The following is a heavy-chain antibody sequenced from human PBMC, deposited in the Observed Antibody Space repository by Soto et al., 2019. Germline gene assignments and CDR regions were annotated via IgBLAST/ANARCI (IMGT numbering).Heavy chain of an antibody. CDR2: ISGSGGST. D-gene: IGHD3-10*01. CDR1: GFTFNSYA. J-gene: IGHJ6*02. CDR3: AKGGSGSGSYYFYYYYGMDV. Sequence: GGSLRLSCAASGFTFNSYAMSWVRQAPGKGLEWVSAISGSGGSTYYADSVKGRFTISRDNSKNTLYLQMNSLRAEDTAVYYCAKGGSGSGSYYFYYYYGMDVWGQGTTVTVSS. V-gene: IGHV3-23*01.